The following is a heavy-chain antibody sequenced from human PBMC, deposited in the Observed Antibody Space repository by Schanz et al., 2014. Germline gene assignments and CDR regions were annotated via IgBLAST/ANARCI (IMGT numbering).Heavy chain of an antibody. J-gene: IGHJ3*02. Sequence: QVQLVQSGAEVKKPGASVKVSCKASGYTFSSYGITWVRQAPGQGLEWMGRIIPVLAIADYAQKLQGRVTMTADTSTSTAYMDLRSLRSDDTAVYYCARGGGPEDVFDIWGQGTILTVSS. V-gene: IGHV1-18*01. CDR3: ARGGGPEDVFDI. D-gene: IGHD5-12*01. CDR2: IIPVLAIA. CDR1: GYTFSSYG.